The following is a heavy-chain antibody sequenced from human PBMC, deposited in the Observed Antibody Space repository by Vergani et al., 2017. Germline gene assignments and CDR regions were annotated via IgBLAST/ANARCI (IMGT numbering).Heavy chain of an antibody. Sequence: QVQLQESGPGLVKPSQTLSLTCSVSGASINSRYYWSWVRQPAGKGLQWVGRVYFTGSTHYNPSLRSRVSLSIDTSRNQFSLKLHSVSAEDTAMYFCARAEFSTNYYGQSYYFDFWGQGIPVTVSS. CDR2: VYFTGST. CDR1: GASINSRYY. J-gene: IGHJ4*02. D-gene: IGHD3-22*01. CDR3: ARAEFSTNYYGQSYYFDF. V-gene: IGHV4-4*07.